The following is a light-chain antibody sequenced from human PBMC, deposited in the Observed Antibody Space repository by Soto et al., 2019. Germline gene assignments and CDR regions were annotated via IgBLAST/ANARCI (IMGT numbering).Light chain of an antibody. V-gene: IGKV1-27*01. CDR1: QGIGDY. CDR2: AAS. J-gene: IGKJ4*01. CDR3: QKYNSAPLT. Sequence: DIQMTQSPSSLSASLGDRVTITCRASQGIGDYLAWSQQKPGNVPKLLIYAASTLQSGVPSRFSGSGSGTDFPLTVSSLQPEDVATYYCQKYNSAPLTFGGGTRVEIK.